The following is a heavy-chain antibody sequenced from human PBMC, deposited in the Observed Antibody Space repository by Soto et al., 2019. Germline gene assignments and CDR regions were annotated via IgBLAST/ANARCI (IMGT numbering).Heavy chain of an antibody. D-gene: IGHD6-13*01. CDR2: IIPIFGTA. CDR3: AVPGAGYIDY. J-gene: IGHJ4*02. Sequence: AVKVSCKASGGTFSSYGISWVRQAPGQGLECMGGIIPIFGTANYAQKFQGRVTITADESTNTAYMELSSLISEDTAVYYCAVPGAGYIDYRGQRTLVTVSS. CDR1: GGTFSSYG. V-gene: IGHV1-69*13.